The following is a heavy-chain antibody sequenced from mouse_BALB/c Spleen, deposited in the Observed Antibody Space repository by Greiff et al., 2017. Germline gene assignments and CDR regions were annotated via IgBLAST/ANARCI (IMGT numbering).Heavy chain of an antibody. CDR3: ARRVYYGNYGYAMDY. J-gene: IGHJ4*01. CDR1: GYSITSGYS. Sequence: EVKLMESGPDLVKPSQSLSLTCTVTGYSITSGYSWHWIRQFPGNKLEWMGYIHYSGSTNYNPSLKSRISITRDTSKNQFFLQLNSVTTEDTATYYCARRVYYGNYGYAMDYWGQGTSGTVSS. V-gene: IGHV3-1*02. D-gene: IGHD2-1*01. CDR2: IHYSGST.